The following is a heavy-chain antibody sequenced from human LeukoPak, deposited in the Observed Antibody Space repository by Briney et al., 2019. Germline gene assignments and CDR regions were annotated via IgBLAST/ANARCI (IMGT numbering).Heavy chain of an antibody. J-gene: IGHJ4*02. CDR3: ARDQRQTVGGPTPRLWFLDY. Sequence: TSETLSLTCTVSGYSISSGYYWGWIRQPPGKGLEWIGSIYHSGSTYYNPSLKSRVTISVDTSKNQFSLKLSSVTAADTAVYYCARDQRQTVGGPTPRLWFLDYWGQGTLVTVSS. D-gene: IGHD3-10*01. V-gene: IGHV4-38-2*02. CDR1: GYSISSGYY. CDR2: IYHSGST.